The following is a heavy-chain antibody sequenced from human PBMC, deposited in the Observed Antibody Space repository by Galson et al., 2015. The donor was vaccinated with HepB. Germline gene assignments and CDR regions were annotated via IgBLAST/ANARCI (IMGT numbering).Heavy chain of an antibody. J-gene: IGHJ3*02. CDR2: ISYDGSNK. D-gene: IGHD1/OR15-1a*01. CDR3: AKIRRMGTNFDAFDI. CDR1: GFTFSSYG. Sequence: SLRLSCAASGFTFSSYGMHWVRQAPGKGLEWVAVISYDGSNKYYADSVKGRFTISRDNSKNTLYLQMNSLRAEDTAVYYCAKIRRMGTNFDAFDIWGQGTMVTVSS. V-gene: IGHV3-30*18.